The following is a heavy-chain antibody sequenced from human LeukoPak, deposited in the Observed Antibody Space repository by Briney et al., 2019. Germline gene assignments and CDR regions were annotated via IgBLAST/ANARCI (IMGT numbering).Heavy chain of an antibody. D-gene: IGHD6-19*01. Sequence: AGGSLRLSCAASGFTFSSYSMNWVRQAPGKGLEWVSSISSSSSYIYYADSVKGRFTISRDNAKNSLYLQMNSLRAEDTAVYYCARGIVSSEWLVRNWFDPWGQGTLVTVSS. V-gene: IGHV3-21*01. CDR2: ISSSSSYI. J-gene: IGHJ5*02. CDR1: GFTFSSYS. CDR3: ARGIVSSEWLVRNWFDP.